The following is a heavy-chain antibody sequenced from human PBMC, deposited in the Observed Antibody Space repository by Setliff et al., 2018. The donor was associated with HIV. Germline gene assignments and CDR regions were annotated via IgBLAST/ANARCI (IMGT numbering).Heavy chain of an antibody. J-gene: IGHJ4*02. D-gene: IGHD3-22*01. V-gene: IGHV3-66*01. Sequence: SGGSLRLSCAASGLSISSNYMSWVRQAPGKGLEWVSIIYSGGDAYYSDSLKGRFTISRDNAKNLVYLQMNSLRADDTAVYYCARGDTNVYYYAYPDFWGQGTPVTVSS. CDR2: IYSGGDA. CDR3: ARGDTNVYYYAYPDF. CDR1: GLSISSNY.